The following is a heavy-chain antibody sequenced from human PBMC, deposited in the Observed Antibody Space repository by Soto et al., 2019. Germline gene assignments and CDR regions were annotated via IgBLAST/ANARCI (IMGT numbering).Heavy chain of an antibody. CDR1: GFTFSSYA. D-gene: IGHD3-22*01. CDR3: AKTRYASSGFRDYFDD. Sequence: PGVSLRLSCAASGFTFSSYAMTWVRQAPGKGLEWVSTISGSGGSTYYADSVKGRFTISRDNSKNTLYLQMNSLRAEDTAVYYCAKTRYASSGFRDYFDDWGQRNLVTV. CDR2: ISGSGGST. V-gene: IGHV3-23*01. J-gene: IGHJ4*02.